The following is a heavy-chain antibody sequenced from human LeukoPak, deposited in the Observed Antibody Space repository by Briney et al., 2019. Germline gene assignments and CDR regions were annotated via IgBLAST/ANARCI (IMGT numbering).Heavy chain of an antibody. V-gene: IGHV4-39*01. D-gene: IGHD4-11*01. CDR2: IYYSGST. CDR3: AGPHDYSNYYFDY. CDR1: GGSISSSSYY. Sequence: PSETLSLTCTVSGGSISSSSYYWGWIRQPPGKGLEWIGSIYYSGSTYYNPSLKSRVTISVDTSKNQFSLKLSSVTAADTAVYYCAGPHDYSNYYFDYWGQGTLVTVSS. J-gene: IGHJ4*02.